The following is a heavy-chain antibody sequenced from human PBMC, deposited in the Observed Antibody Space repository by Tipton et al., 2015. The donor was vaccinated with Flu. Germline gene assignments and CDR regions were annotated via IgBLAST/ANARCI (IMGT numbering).Heavy chain of an antibody. CDR1: GDSLRSDYF. J-gene: IGHJ5*02. Sequence: TLSLTCIVSGDSLRSDYFWGWIRQPPGKGLEWIGQISRGGATYYNSSLQSRATISVDSSSNRFSLQVRSVTAADTATYYCARRDYSNYVSQPKNWFDPWSQGTLVTVSS. CDR2: ISRGGAT. CDR3: ARRDYSNYVSQPKNWFDP. V-gene: IGHV4-38-2*02. D-gene: IGHD4-11*01.